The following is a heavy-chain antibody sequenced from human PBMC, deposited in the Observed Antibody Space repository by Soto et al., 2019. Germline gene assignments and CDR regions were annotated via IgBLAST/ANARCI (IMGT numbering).Heavy chain of an antibody. D-gene: IGHD3-3*01. CDR3: ATFWSGYHDAFDI. J-gene: IGHJ3*02. V-gene: IGHV1-3*01. CDR2: INAGNGNT. CDR1: GYTFTSYA. Sequence: GASVKVSCKASGYTFTSYAMHWVRQAPGQRLEWMGWINAGNGNTKYSQKFQGRVTITRNTSTSTAYMELSSLRSEDTAVYYCATFWSGYHDAFDIWGQGTMVTVSS.